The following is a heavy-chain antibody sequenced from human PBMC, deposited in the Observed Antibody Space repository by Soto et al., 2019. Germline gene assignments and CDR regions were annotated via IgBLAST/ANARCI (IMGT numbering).Heavy chain of an antibody. CDR1: ELTFSSFW. V-gene: IGHV3-7*01. J-gene: IGHJ4*02. CDR3: NRDLHGY. CDR2: IKGDGSEK. Sequence: GRALRLCCAASELTFSSFWMSWVRQAPGKGLECVANIKGDGSEKIYLDSVKGRFTISRDNAKNSLYLQMNSLRAEDTAVYYCNRDLHGYWGKGTLVTVFS.